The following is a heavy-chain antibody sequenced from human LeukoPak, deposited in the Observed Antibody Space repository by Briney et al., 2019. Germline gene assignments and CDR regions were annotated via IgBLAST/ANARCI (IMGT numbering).Heavy chain of an antibody. CDR1: GFTFSSYA. V-gene: IGHV3-23*01. J-gene: IGHJ6*02. D-gene: IGHD5-12*01. CDR2: ISGSGGST. Sequence: GGSLRLSGAASGFTFSSYAMSWVRQAPGKGLEWVSAISGSGGSTYYADSVKGRFTISRDNSKNTLYLQMKSLRAEDTAVYYCAKGGLRVASYGMDVWGQGTTVTVSS. CDR3: AKGGLRVASYGMDV.